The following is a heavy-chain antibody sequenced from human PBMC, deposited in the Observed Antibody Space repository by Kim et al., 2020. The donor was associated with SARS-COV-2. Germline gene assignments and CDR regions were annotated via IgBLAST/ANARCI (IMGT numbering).Heavy chain of an antibody. Sequence: SETLSLTCTVSGGSISSYYWSWIRQPPGKGLEWIGYIYYSGSTNYNPSLKSRVTISVDTSKNQFSLKLSSVTAVDTAVYYCASMNSSGWYRKDAFDIWGQGTMVTVSS. D-gene: IGHD6-19*01. J-gene: IGHJ3*02. CDR3: ASMNSSGWYRKDAFDI. CDR1: GGSISSYY. V-gene: IGHV4-59*01. CDR2: IYYSGST.